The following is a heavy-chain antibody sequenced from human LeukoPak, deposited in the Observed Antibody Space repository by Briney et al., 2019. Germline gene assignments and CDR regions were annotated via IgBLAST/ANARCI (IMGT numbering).Heavy chain of an antibody. Sequence: GGSLRLSCAASGFTFSSYSMNWVRQAPGKGLEWVSYISSSSSTIYYADSVKGRFTISRDNAKNSLYLQMNSLRAEDTAVYYCAKGWMVVAATPYPLDYWGQGTLVTVSS. V-gene: IGHV3-48*01. CDR3: AKGWMVVAATPYPLDY. CDR2: ISSSSSTI. D-gene: IGHD2-15*01. J-gene: IGHJ4*02. CDR1: GFTFSSYS.